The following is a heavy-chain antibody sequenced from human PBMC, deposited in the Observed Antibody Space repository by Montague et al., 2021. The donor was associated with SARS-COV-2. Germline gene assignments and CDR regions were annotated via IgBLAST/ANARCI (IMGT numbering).Heavy chain of an antibody. J-gene: IGHJ6*02. D-gene: IGHD1-26*01. CDR3: ARGRVVGALAFYYYYGMDV. CDR2: INHSGST. V-gene: IGHV4-34*01. CDR1: GGSFSGYY. Sequence: SETLSLTCAVSGGSFSGYYWSWIRQPPGKGLEWIGEINHSGSTNYNPSLKSRVTISVDTSKNQFSLKLSSVTAADTAVYYCARGRVVGALAFYYYYGMDVWGQGTTVTVSS.